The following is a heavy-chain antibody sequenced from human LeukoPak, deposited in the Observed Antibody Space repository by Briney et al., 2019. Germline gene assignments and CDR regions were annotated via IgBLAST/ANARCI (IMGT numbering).Heavy chain of an antibody. V-gene: IGHV3-48*04. CDR3: ARDHNYAFDN. D-gene: IGHD1-1*01. J-gene: IGHJ4*02. Sequence: GGSLRLSCTASGFPFNDYSMNWVRQAPGKGLEGISYIGIDSGNTKYADSVKGRFTISADNAKNSLSLQMNSLRVEDTAVYYCARDHNYAFDNWGQGTLVSVSS. CDR2: IGIDSGNT. CDR1: GFPFNDYS.